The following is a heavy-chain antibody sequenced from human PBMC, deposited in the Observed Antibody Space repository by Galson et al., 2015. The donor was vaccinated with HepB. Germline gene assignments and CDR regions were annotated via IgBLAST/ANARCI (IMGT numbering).Heavy chain of an antibody. CDR3: SAKYYYDRSGYII. J-gene: IGHJ4*02. D-gene: IGHD3-22*01. CDR2: IKSKTDGGTT. Sequence: SLRLSCAASGFTFSTAWVSWVRQAPGKGLEWVGRIKSKTDGGTTDYATAVKGRFTISRDDSKKMLYLQMNSLKTDDTAVYYCSAKYYYDRSGYIIWGQGTLVTVPS. CDR1: GFTFSTAW. V-gene: IGHV3-15*01.